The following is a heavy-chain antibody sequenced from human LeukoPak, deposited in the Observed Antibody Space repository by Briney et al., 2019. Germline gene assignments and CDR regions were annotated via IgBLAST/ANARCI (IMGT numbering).Heavy chain of an antibody. V-gene: IGHV3-21*01. CDR1: GFTFSTYS. CDR3: ASTGWFGELCLDF. J-gene: IGHJ4*02. CDR2: ISSTSSYI. Sequence: GGSLRLSCAASGFTFSTYSMNWVRQAPGKGLEWVSFISSTSSYIYYADSVKGRFTISRDNAKNSLYLQMSSLRAEDTAVYYCASTGWFGELCLDFWGQGTLVTVSS. D-gene: IGHD3-10*01.